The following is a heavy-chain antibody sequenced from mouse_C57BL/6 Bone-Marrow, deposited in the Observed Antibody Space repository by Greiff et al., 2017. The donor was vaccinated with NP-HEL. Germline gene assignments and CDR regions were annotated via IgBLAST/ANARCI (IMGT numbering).Heavy chain of an antibody. CDR2: IYPRSGNT. Sequence: VQLVESGAELARPGASVKLSCKASGYTFTSYGISWVKQRTGQGLEWIGEIYPRSGNTYYNEKFKGKATLTADKSSSTAYMGLRCLTSGVSAVYFCANWAFDYWGQGTTLTVSS. J-gene: IGHJ2*01. D-gene: IGHD4-1*01. CDR3: ANWAFDY. CDR1: GYTFTSYG. V-gene: IGHV1-81*01.